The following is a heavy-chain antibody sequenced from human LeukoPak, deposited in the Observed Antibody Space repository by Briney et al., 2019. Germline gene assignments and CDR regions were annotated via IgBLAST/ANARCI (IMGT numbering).Heavy chain of an antibody. CDR2: IYYSGST. V-gene: IGHV4-59*01. CDR3: ARWFGGVIN. D-gene: IGHD3-16*02. CDR1: GGSISSYY. J-gene: IGHJ4*02. Sequence: PSETLSLTCTVSGGSISSYYWSWIRQPPGKGLGWVGYIYYSGSTNYNPSLKSRVTISVDTSKNQFSLKLSSVTAADTAVYYCARWFGGVINWGQGTLVTVSS.